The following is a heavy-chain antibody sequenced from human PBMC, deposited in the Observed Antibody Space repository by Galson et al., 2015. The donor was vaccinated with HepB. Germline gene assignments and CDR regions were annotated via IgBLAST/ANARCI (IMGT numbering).Heavy chain of an antibody. CDR2: ISSSSIYT. D-gene: IGHD3-22*01. J-gene: IGHJ4*02. CDR3: AKEAFDSSGHYFEYFDL. CDR1: GFTFSDYY. Sequence: SLRLSCAASGFTFSDYYMTWVRQAPGKGLEWLSYISSSSIYTNYADSVQGRFTISRDNAKNSLYLQMNSLRVEDTAHYYCAKEAFDSSGHYFEYFDLWGQGALVTVSS. V-gene: IGHV3-11*05.